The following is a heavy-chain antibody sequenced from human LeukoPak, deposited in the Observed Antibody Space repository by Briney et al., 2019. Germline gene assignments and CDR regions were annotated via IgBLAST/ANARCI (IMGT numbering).Heavy chain of an antibody. Sequence: PSETLSLTCTVSGGSISSYYWSWIRQPAGKGLEWIGRIYTSGSTNYNPSLKSRVTMSVDTSKNQFSLKLSSVTAADTAVYYCASLAEYCSSTSCYERGGGDYWGQGTLVTVSS. CDR2: IYTSGST. J-gene: IGHJ4*02. D-gene: IGHD2-2*01. CDR1: GGSISSYY. V-gene: IGHV4-4*07. CDR3: ASLAEYCSSTSCYERGGGDY.